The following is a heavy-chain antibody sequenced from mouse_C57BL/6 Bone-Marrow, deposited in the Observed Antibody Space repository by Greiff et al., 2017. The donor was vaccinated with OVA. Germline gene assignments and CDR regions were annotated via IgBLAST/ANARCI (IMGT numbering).Heavy chain of an antibody. Sequence: QVQLQQSGAELVKPGASVKMSCKASGYTFTSYWITWVKQRPGQGLEWIGDIYPGSGSTNYNEKFKSKATLTVDKSSSTAYMQLSSLTSEDSAVYYCATLFDVWGTGTTVTVSS. CDR3: ATLFDV. CDR2: IYPGSGST. J-gene: IGHJ1*03. V-gene: IGHV1-55*01. CDR1: GYTFTSYW.